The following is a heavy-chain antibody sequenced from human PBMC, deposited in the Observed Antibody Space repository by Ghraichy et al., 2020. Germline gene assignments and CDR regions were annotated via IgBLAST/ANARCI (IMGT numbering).Heavy chain of an antibody. CDR1: GFTFSSYS. J-gene: IGHJ4*02. CDR3: ARESGGYGKSDY. CDR2: ISSSSYI. D-gene: IGHD5-12*01. Sequence: GGSLRLSCAASGFTFSSYSMNWVRQAPGKGLEWVSSISSSSYIYYADSVKGRFTISRDNAKNSLYLQMNSLRADDTAVYYCARESGGYGKSDYWGQGTLVTVSS. V-gene: IGHV3-21*01.